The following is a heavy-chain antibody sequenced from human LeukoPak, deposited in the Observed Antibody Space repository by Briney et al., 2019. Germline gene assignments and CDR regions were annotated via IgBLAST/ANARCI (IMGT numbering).Heavy chain of an antibody. V-gene: IGHV4-38-2*02. D-gene: IGHD2-21*02. CDR1: GYSIRSGHY. CDR3: ARYYCGGDCSFDY. CDR2: IFHSENT. J-gene: IGHJ4*02. Sequence: PSETLSLTCTVSGYSIRSGHYWGWLRQPPGKGLEGIGNIFHSENTYYNPSLKSRVTISLDTSKNHFSLKVSSVTAADTAVYYCARYYCGGDCSFDYWGQGTLVTVSS.